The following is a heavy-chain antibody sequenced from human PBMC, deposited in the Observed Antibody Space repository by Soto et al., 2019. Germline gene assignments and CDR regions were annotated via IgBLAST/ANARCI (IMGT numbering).Heavy chain of an antibody. D-gene: IGHD3-3*01. CDR1: GFTFTSYW. CDR2: IDSDGSRT. Sequence: EVQLVESGGGLVQPGGSLRLSCAASGFTFTSYWMHWVRQAPGKGLVWVSHIDSDGSRTTYADSVKGRFTISRDNSTNTLYLQMNSLRAEDTGVYYCARVQGIALFGGTKSSSMDVWGRGTTVSVSS. CDR3: ARVQGIALFGGTKSSSMDV. V-gene: IGHV3-74*03. J-gene: IGHJ6*03.